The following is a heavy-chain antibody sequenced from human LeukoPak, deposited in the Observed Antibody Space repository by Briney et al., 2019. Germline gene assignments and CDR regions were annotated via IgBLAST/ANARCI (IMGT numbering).Heavy chain of an antibody. D-gene: IGHD3-9*01. Sequence: SETLSLTCGVYGGSFSGYHWSWVRQPPGKGLEWMGEINHSGSTNYNPSLKSRGIISVDTSKQQFSLKLSSVTAVDTAVYYCASTSLRYFDVDVWGKGTTVTISS. CDR2: INHSGST. CDR1: GGSFSGYH. CDR3: ASTSLRYFDVDV. V-gene: IGHV4-34*01. J-gene: IGHJ6*04.